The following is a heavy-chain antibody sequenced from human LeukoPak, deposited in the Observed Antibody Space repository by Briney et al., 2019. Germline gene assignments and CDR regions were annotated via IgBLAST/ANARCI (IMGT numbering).Heavy chain of an antibody. Sequence: GESLKISCKGSGYSFTSYWIGWVRQMPGKGLEWMGIIYPGDSDTRYSPSFQGQVTISADKSISTPYLQVSSLKAADTARYYCAKGHYGSGRGDFYYLGQGTLVTVSS. CDR2: IYPGDSDT. CDR1: GYSFTSYW. J-gene: IGHJ4*02. V-gene: IGHV5-51*01. D-gene: IGHD3-10*01. CDR3: AKGHYGSGRGDFYY.